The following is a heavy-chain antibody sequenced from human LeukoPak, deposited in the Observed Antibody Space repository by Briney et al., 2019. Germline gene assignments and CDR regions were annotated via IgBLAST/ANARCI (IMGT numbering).Heavy chain of an antibody. CDR1: GDSISSHY. J-gene: IGHJ6*03. CDR3: ARARYGSGSYHYMDV. D-gene: IGHD3-10*01. CDR2: IYTSGST. Sequence: SETLSLTCTVSGDSISSHYWSWIRQPPGKGLEWIGRIYTSGSTNYNPSLKSRVTMSIDTSKNQFSLDLNSVTAADTAVYYCARARYGSGSYHYMDVWGKGTTVTISS. V-gene: IGHV4-4*07.